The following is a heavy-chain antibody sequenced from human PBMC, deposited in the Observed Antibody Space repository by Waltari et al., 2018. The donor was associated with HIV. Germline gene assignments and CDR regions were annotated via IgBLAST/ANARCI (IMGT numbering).Heavy chain of an antibody. Sequence: QVQLQESGPGLVKPPQTLSLTCTVSGGSISSGGYYWSWIRKHPGKGLEWIGYIYYSGSTYYNPSLKSRVTISVDTSKNQFSLKLSSVTAADTAVYYCARDHATIFGGGGRDYGMDVWGQGTTVTVSS. CDR2: IYYSGST. CDR1: GGSISSGGYY. J-gene: IGHJ6*02. V-gene: IGHV4-31*03. CDR3: ARDHATIFGGGGRDYGMDV. D-gene: IGHD3-3*01.